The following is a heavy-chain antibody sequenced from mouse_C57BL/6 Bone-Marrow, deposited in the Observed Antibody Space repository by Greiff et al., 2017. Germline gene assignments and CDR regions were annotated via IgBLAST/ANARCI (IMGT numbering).Heavy chain of an antibody. CDR3: ARGWLLLDY. V-gene: IGHV1-61*01. CDR1: GYTFTSYW. J-gene: IGHJ2*01. CDR2: IYPSDSET. D-gene: IGHD2-3*01. Sequence: QVQLQQSGAELVRPGSSVKLSCKASGYTFTSYWMDWVKQRPGQGLEWIGNIYPSDSETHYNQKFKDKATLTVDKSSSTAYMQLSSLTSEDSAVYYCARGWLLLDYWGQGTTLTVSS.